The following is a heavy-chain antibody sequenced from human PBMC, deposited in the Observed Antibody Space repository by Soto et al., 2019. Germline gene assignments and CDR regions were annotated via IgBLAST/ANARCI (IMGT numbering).Heavy chain of an antibody. Sequence: GGSLRLSCAASGFTFSSYSMNWVRQAPGKGLEWVSYISSSSSTIYYADSVKGRFTISRDNAKNSLYLQMNSLRAEDTAVYYCARDRPYYYGSGSLDYYMDVWGKGTTVTVSS. J-gene: IGHJ6*03. CDR1: GFTFSSYS. V-gene: IGHV3-48*01. D-gene: IGHD3-10*01. CDR2: ISSSSSTI. CDR3: ARDRPYYYGSGSLDYYMDV.